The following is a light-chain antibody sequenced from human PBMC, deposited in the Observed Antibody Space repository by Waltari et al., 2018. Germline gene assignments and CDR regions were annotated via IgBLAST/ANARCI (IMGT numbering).Light chain of an antibody. CDR1: QSVRTY. CDR2: DAS. Sequence: EIVLTQSPATLSLSPGERAPLPCRASQSVRTYLAWYQHRPGQAPRLLIYDASNRATGVPARFSGSGSGTDFTLTISGLQPEDFAVYYCQERSNWPGGAFGGGTKVEIK. CDR3: QERSNWPGGA. J-gene: IGKJ4*01. V-gene: IGKV3-11*01.